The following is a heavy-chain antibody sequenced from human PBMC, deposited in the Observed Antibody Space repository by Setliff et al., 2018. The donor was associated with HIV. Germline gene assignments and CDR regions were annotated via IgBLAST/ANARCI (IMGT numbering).Heavy chain of an antibody. Sequence: PGGSLRLSCTASGFTFGEYEMNWVRQAPGKGLEWVSHISSSGSTIYYADSVKGRFTISRDNAKNSLFLQMNSLRAEDTAVYYCARSSTLPWELPYFDYWGQGTLVTVSS. CDR3: ARSSTLPWELPYFDY. CDR2: ISSSGSTI. D-gene: IGHD1-26*01. J-gene: IGHJ4*02. V-gene: IGHV3-48*03. CDR1: GFTFGEYE.